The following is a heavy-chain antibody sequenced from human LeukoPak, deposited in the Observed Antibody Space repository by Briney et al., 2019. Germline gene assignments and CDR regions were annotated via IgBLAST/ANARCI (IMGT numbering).Heavy chain of an antibody. CDR3: ARDRTKKQLVGFNY. D-gene: IGHD6-6*01. Sequence: GASVKVSCKASGYTFTGYYMHWVRQAPGQGLEWMGWINPNSGGTNYAQKFQGRVTMTRDTSISTAYMELSRLRSDDTAVYYCARDRTKKQLVGFNYWGQGTLVTVSS. J-gene: IGHJ4*02. CDR2: INPNSGGT. V-gene: IGHV1-2*02. CDR1: GYTFTGYY.